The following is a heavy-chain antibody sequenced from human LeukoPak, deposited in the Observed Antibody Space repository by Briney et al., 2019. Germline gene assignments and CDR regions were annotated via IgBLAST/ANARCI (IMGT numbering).Heavy chain of an antibody. V-gene: IGHV4-61*05. CDR1: GGSISSSSYY. D-gene: IGHD1-7*01. J-gene: IGHJ6*03. CDR2: INGSVTI. Sequence: PSETLSLTCTFSGGSISSSSYYWGWIRQSPGKGLEWIGEINGSVTINYNPSLMRRVTISVDKSKNQCSLKLSSATAADTAVYYCARRWNYGRNYYIGVWGKGATVSVSS. CDR3: ARRWNYGRNYYIGV.